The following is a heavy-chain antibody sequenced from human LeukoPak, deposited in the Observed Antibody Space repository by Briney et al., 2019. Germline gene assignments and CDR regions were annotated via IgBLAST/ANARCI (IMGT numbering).Heavy chain of an antibody. CDR1: GLTFSGFE. D-gene: IGHD2-2*01. Sequence: GGSLRLSCVGSGLTFSGFEMNWVRQAPGKGLEGVSHIRGDGTTKSYADSVKGRFTISRDNAKNSLYLQMNSLRAEDTAVYYCARDFGGYCSSGNCYLGYLDYWGQGTLVTVSS. V-gene: IGHV3-48*03. CDR2: IRGDGTTK. CDR3: ARDFGGYCSSGNCYLGYLDY. J-gene: IGHJ4*02.